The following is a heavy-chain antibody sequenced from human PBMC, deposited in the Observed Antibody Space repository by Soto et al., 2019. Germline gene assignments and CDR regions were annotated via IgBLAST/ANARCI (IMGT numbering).Heavy chain of an antibody. J-gene: IGHJ5*02. V-gene: IGHV2-5*02. Sequence: QITLKESGPTLVKPTQTLTLTCTFSGFSLSTSGMGVGWIRQPPGKALDCLALIYWDDDKRYSPSLKSRLTITRDTSKNQVVLTITNMDPVDTSTYYCAHRPYTTVTKRVWFDPWGQGTLVTVSS. D-gene: IGHD4-17*01. CDR2: IYWDDDK. CDR1: GFSLSTSGMG. CDR3: AHRPYTTVTKRVWFDP.